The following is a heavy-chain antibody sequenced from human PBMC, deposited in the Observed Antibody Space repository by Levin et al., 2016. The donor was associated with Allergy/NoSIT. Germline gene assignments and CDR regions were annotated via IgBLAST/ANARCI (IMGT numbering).Heavy chain of an antibody. D-gene: IGHD1-26*01. V-gene: IGHV3-64D*06. J-gene: IGHJ6*03. CDR3: VKGGAVGATLYYYYYYMDV. CDR1: GFTFSSYA. Sequence: GGSLRLSCSASGFTFSSYAMHWVRQAPGKGLEYVSAISSNGGSTYYADSVKGRFTISRDNSKNTLYLQMSSLRAEDTAVYYCVKGGAVGATLYYYYYYMDVWGKGTTVTVSS. CDR2: ISSNGGST.